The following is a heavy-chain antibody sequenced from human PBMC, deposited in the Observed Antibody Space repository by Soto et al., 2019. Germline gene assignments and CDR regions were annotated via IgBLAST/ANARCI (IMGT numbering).Heavy chain of an antibody. CDR3: AKDQGSSWSEIDY. J-gene: IGHJ4*02. D-gene: IGHD6-13*01. V-gene: IGHV3-23*01. CDR2: ISGSGGST. Sequence: EVQLLESGGGLVQPGGSLRLSCAASGFTFSNYAVTWVRQAPGKGLEGVSTISGSGGSTYYADSVKGRFTISRDNSKNPLYLQMNSLRAEDTAVYYCAKDQGSSWSEIDYWGQGTLVTVSS. CDR1: GFTFSNYA.